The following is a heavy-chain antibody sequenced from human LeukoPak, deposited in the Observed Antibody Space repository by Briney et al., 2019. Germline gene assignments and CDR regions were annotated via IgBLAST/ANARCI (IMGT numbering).Heavy chain of an antibody. D-gene: IGHD1-26*01. CDR1: GYTLTELS. CDR2: FDPEDGET. CDR3: ASTFPWEKRDIRYGMDV. J-gene: IGHJ6*02. Sequence: ASVKVSCKVSGYTLTELSVHWVRQAPGKGLEWMGGFDPEDGETIYAQKFQGRVTITADESTSTAYMELSSLRSEDTAVYYCASTFPWEKRDIRYGMDVWGQGTTVTVSS. V-gene: IGHV1-24*01.